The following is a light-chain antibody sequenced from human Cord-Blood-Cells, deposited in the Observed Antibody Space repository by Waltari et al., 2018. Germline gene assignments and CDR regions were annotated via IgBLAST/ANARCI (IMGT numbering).Light chain of an antibody. CDR3: QAGDSSTVV. Sequence: SYELTQPPSVSVSPGQPASITCSGDKLGDKYACWYQQKPGQSPGLVIYQDSKRPSGIPERVAGSNSGNTTTLTISGTQAMDEADYYCQAGDSSTVVFGGGTKLTVL. CDR1: KLGDKY. CDR2: QDS. J-gene: IGLJ2*01. V-gene: IGLV3-1*01.